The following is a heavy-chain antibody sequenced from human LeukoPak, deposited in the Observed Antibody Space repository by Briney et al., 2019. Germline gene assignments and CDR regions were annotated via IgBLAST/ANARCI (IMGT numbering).Heavy chain of an antibody. V-gene: IGHV5-51*01. D-gene: IGHD3-16*02. Sequence: GGSLKISCKGSGYSFTSYWIGCVRQMPRKGLEWMGIIYPGDSDTRYSPSFQGQVTISADKSISTAYLQWSSLKASDTAMYYCARQQENYDYVWGSDRYTSFDYWGQGTLVTVSS. CDR2: IYPGDSDT. CDR1: GYSFTSYW. CDR3: ARQQENYDYVWGSDRYTSFDY. J-gene: IGHJ4*02.